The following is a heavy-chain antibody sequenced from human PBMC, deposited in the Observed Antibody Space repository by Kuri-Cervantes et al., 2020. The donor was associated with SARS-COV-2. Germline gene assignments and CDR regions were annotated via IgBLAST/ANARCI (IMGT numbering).Heavy chain of an antibody. D-gene: IGHD2-21*02. J-gene: IGHJ6*02. V-gene: IGHV2-5*02. Sequence: SGPTLVKPTQTLTLTYTFSGFSLSTSGVGVGWIRQPPGKALEWLALIYWDDDKRYSPSLKSRLTITKDTSKNQVVLTMTNMDPVDTATYYCAHTVVTVWGAYYYYYGMDVWGQGTTVTVSS. CDR2: IYWDDDK. CDR1: GFSLSTSGVG. CDR3: AHTVVTVWGAYYYYYGMDV.